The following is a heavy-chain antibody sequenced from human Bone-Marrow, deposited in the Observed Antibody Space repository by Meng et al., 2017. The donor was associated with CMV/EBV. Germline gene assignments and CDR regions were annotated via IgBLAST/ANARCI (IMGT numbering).Heavy chain of an antibody. J-gene: IGHJ4*02. V-gene: IGHV1-2*02. D-gene: IGHD6-13*01. CDR3: AREKSSSWYGGVDY. Sequence: ASVKVSCKASGYTFTGYYMHWVRQAPGQGLEWMGWINPNSGGTNYAQKFQGRVTMTRDTSISTAYMELSRLRSDDTAVYYCAREKSSSWYGGVDYWGQGTLVTVSS. CDR2: INPNSGGT. CDR1: GYTFTGYY.